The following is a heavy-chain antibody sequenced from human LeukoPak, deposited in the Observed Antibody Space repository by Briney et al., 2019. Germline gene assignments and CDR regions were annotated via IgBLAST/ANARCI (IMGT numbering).Heavy chain of an antibody. CDR1: GFTFSSYG. CDR2: IWCDGSNK. V-gene: IGHV3-33*01. CDR3: ARDPYSSGRGYYGMDV. J-gene: IGHJ6*04. Sequence: GGSLRLSCAASGFTFSSYGMHWVRQAPGKGLEWVAVIWCDGSNKYYADSVKGRFTISRDNSKNTLYLQMNSLRAEDTAVYSCARDPYSSGRGYYGMDVWGKGTTVTVSS. D-gene: IGHD6-25*01.